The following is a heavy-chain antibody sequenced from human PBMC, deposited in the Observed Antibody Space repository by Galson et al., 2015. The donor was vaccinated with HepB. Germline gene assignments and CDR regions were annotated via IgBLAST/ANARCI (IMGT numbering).Heavy chain of an antibody. CDR2: ISSSSSYI. CDR3: ARDMGYCSGGSCYSNYFDY. Sequence: SLRLSCAASGFTFSSYSMNWVRQAPGKGLEWVSSISSSSSYIYYANSVKGRFTISRDNAKNSLYLQMNSLRAEDTAVYYCARDMGYCSGGSCYSNYFDYWGQGTLVTVSS. D-gene: IGHD2-15*01. V-gene: IGHV3-21*01. CDR1: GFTFSSYS. J-gene: IGHJ4*02.